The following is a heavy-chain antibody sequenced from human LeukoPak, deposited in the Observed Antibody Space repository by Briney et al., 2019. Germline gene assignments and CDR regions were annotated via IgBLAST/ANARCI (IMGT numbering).Heavy chain of an antibody. CDR3: ANGRGCHPQFDY. Sequence: GGSLRLSCAASGFTFSTYGMHWVRQAPGKGLEWVAGISYDGSNKYHADSVKGRFTISRDNSQSTLYLQMNSLRPEDTAVYYCANGRGCHPQFDYWGQGTLVTVSS. V-gene: IGHV3-30*18. CDR1: GFTFSTYG. J-gene: IGHJ4*02. CDR2: ISYDGSNK. D-gene: IGHD1-26*01.